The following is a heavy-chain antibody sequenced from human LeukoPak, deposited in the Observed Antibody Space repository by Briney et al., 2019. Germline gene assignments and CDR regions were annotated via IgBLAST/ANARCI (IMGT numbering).Heavy chain of an antibody. Sequence: GGSLRLSCAASGFTFSSYWMHWVRQAPGEGLVWVSRINSDGSSTSYADSVKGRFTISRDNAKNTLYLQMNSLRAEDTAVYYCARSMSDFWSGYYDLGFDYWGQGTLVTVSS. CDR3: ARSMSDFWSGYYDLGFDY. J-gene: IGHJ4*02. CDR2: INSDGSST. V-gene: IGHV3-74*01. D-gene: IGHD3-3*01. CDR1: GFTFSSYW.